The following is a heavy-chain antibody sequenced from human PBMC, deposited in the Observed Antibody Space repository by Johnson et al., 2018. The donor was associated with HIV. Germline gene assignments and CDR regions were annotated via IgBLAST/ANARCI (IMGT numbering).Heavy chain of an antibody. V-gene: IGHV3-64*01. CDR1: GFTFSDYY. CDR2: ISSNGGST. Sequence: EVQLVESGGGLVKPGGSLRLPCAASGFTFSDYYMSWIRQAPGKGLEYISTISSNGGSTYYANSVKGRFTISRDNSKNTLYLQMGSLRAEDMAVYYCARGGLEMATTTDAFDIWGQGTMVTVSS. D-gene: IGHD5-24*01. J-gene: IGHJ3*02. CDR3: ARGGLEMATTTDAFDI.